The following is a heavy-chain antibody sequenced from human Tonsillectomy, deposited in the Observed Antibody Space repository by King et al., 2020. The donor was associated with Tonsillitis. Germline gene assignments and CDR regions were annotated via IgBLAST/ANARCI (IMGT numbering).Heavy chain of an antibody. CDR2: ISGSGDNT. D-gene: IGHD6-19*01. CDR1: GFTFSTYA. J-gene: IGHJ3*02. V-gene: IGHV3-23*04. Sequence: VQLVESGVGLVQPGGSLRLSCAASGFTFSTYAMNWVRQAPGKGLEWVSTISGSGDNTYYADSVTGRFTISRDNSNNTLFLQTDSLRVDDTALYYCVKRGGSGWGAFDIWGQGTLVTVSS. CDR3: VKRGGSGWGAFDI.